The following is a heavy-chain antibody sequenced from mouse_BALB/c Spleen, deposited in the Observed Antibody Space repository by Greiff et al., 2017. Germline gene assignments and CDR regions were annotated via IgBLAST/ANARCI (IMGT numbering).Heavy chain of an antibody. CDR1: GFSLTSYG. CDR2: IWSGGST. J-gene: IGHJ3*01. Sequence: QVQLKQSGPGLVQPSQSLSITCTVSGFSLTSYGVHWVRQSPGKGLEWLGVIWSGGSTDYNAAFISRLSISKDNSKSQVFFKMNSLQANDTAIYYCARDYDEVSWFAYWGQGTLVTVSA. D-gene: IGHD2-4*01. V-gene: IGHV2-2*02. CDR3: ARDYDEVSWFAY.